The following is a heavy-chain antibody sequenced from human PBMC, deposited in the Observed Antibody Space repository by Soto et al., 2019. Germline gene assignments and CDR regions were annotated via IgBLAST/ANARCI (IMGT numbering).Heavy chain of an antibody. D-gene: IGHD5-18*01. J-gene: IGHJ4*02. CDR2: IKSDGSST. Sequence: GGSLRLSCVVSGFTFSTYWMHWVRQAPGKGLVWVSRIKSDGSSTNYADSVKGRFAVSRDNAKNTLFLQMNSLRAEDTAVYYCAREAKGYSYGDYYFDYWGQGTLVTVSS. CDR1: GFTFSTYW. CDR3: AREAKGYSYGDYYFDY. V-gene: IGHV3-74*01.